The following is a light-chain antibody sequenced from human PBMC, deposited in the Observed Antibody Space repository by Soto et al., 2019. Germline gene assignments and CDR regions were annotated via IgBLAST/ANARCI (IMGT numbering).Light chain of an antibody. CDR3: QEDNNWPPIT. Sequence: EIVMTQSPATLSVSPGDRATLSCRASQSVTSKLAWYQQKPGQAPRLLIYGASTRATGIPARFSGSGSGTEFTLPISSLQSEDFAVYYCQEDNNWPPITFGQGTRLEMK. CDR2: GAS. J-gene: IGKJ5*01. V-gene: IGKV3-15*01. CDR1: QSVTSK.